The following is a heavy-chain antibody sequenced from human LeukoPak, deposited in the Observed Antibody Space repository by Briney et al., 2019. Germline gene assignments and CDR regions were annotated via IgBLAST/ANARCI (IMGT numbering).Heavy chain of an antibody. V-gene: IGHV4-61*01. Sequence: NPSETLSLTCTVSGGSVSSGSYYWNWIRQPPGKGLEWIGYIYYSGSTNYNPSLNSRVTISLDTSKSQFSLKLSSVTAADTAVFYCARGYSSIRGWFDPWGQGTPVTVSS. J-gene: IGHJ5*02. CDR3: ARGYSSIRGWFDP. D-gene: IGHD6-13*01. CDR2: IYYSGST. CDR1: GGSVSSGSYY.